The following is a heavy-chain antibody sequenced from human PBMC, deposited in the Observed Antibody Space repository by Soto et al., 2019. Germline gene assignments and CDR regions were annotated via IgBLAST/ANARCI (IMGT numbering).Heavy chain of an antibody. J-gene: IGHJ6*02. CDR2: IYPGDSDT. Sequence: GESLKISCKGSGYSFTSYWIGRVRQMPGKGLEWMGIIYPGDSDTRYSPSFQGQVTISADKSISTAYLQWSSLKASDTAMYYCARHGYSSSSRYYYYGMDVWGQGTTVTVSS. D-gene: IGHD6-6*01. V-gene: IGHV5-51*01. CDR3: ARHGYSSSSRYYYYGMDV. CDR1: GYSFTSYW.